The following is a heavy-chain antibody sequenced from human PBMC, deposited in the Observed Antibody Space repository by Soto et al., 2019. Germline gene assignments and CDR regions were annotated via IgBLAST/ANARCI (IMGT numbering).Heavy chain of an antibody. J-gene: IGHJ4*01. CDR2: IDKSGGDT. CDR1: GFTFTNYL. Sequence: PLGSLRLSCAASGFTFTNYLMTWVRQAPGKGLEWVSSIDKSGGDTYYADSVKGRFTISRDNSKNTLYLQMNGLRAEDTALYYCVKDTYSRSWYFWGQEPWSPSPQ. CDR3: VKDTYSRSWYF. D-gene: IGHD2-2*01. V-gene: IGHV3-23*05.